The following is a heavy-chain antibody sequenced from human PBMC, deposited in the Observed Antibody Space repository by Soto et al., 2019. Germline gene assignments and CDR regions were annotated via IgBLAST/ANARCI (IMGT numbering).Heavy chain of an antibody. V-gene: IGHV3-33*01. J-gene: IGHJ4*02. D-gene: IGHD3-22*01. Sequence: VGSLRLSCAASGFTFSSYGMHWVRQAPGKGLEWVAVIWYDGSNKYYADSVKGRFTISRDNSKNTLYLQMNSLRAEDTAVYYCARDFYDGSGYYHGPLGYWGQGTLVTVSS. CDR3: ARDFYDGSGYYHGPLGY. CDR1: GFTFSSYG. CDR2: IWYDGSNK.